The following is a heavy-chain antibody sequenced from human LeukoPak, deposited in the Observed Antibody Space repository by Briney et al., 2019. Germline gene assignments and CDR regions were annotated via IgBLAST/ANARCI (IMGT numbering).Heavy chain of an antibody. CDR1: GFDFNSYW. J-gene: IGHJ4*01. D-gene: IGHD3-10*01. V-gene: IGHV3-74*03. CDR2: IGSDGTTT. Sequence: GGSLRLSCEATGFDFNSYWMHWVRQAPGKGLVWVSGIGSDGTTTTYADSVKGRFTISRDNAKNKVYLEMNSRRADDTAMYYCARSYYGSGSYHSAPFFDFWGLGTQVIVSS. CDR3: ARSYYGSGSYHSAPFFDF.